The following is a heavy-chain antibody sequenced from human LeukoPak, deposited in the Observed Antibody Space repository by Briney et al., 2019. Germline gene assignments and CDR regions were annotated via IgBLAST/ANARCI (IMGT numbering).Heavy chain of an antibody. CDR2: IYYSGST. V-gene: IGHV4-59*08. J-gene: IGHJ4*02. D-gene: IGHD4-23*01. CDR1: GGSISSYY. Sequence: SETLSLTCTVSGGSISSYYWSWIRQPPGKGLDWIGYIYYSGSTNYTPSLKSRVTISVDTSKNQFSLKLSSVTAADTAVYYCARHETTVGEDYYFDYWGQGTLVTVSS. CDR3: ARHETTVGEDYYFDY.